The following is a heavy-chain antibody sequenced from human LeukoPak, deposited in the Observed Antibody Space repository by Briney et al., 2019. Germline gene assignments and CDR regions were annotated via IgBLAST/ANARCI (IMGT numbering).Heavy chain of an antibody. CDR1: GFTISNLW. CDR3: VKQAGVY. Sequence: GGSLRLSCAASGFTISNLWMTWVRQAPGKGLECVANIKGDGSEKNYVDSVKGRFTISRDDTKNSLYLQMNSLRAEDTAVYYCVKQAGVYWGQGTLVTVSS. D-gene: IGHD6-19*01. V-gene: IGHV3-7*01. CDR2: IKGDGSEK. J-gene: IGHJ4*02.